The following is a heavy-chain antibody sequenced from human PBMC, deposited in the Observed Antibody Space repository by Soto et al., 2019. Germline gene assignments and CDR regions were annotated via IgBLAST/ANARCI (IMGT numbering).Heavy chain of an antibody. D-gene: IGHD2-2*01. J-gene: IGHJ4*02. CDR3: ARGRRPGVPAAIRTYYFDY. CDR1: GYTFTSYD. CDR2: MNPNSGNT. V-gene: IGHV1-8*01. Sequence: GASVKVSCKASGYTFTSYDINWVRQATGQGLEWMGWMNPNSGNTGYAQKFQGRVTMTRNTSISTAYVELSSLRSEDTAVYYCARGRRPGVPAAIRTYYFDYWGQGTLVTVSS.